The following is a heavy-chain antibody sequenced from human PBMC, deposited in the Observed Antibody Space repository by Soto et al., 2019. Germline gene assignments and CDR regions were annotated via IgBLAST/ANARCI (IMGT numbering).Heavy chain of an antibody. CDR2: IRQDGSER. CDR1: EFTFKSYW. D-gene: IGHD4-17*01. Sequence: EVQLVESGGGFVQPGESLRLSCAASEFTFKSYWMSWVRQAPGKGLEWVANIRQDGSERYYVDSVKGRFTISRDNAKNSLYLQMDSLRVEDTAVYYCARGVTSMDYWGQGTLVTVSS. J-gene: IGHJ4*02. CDR3: ARGVTSMDY. V-gene: IGHV3-7*01.